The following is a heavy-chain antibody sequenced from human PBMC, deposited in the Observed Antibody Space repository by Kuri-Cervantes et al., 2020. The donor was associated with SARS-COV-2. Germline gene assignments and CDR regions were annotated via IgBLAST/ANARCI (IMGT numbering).Heavy chain of an antibody. CDR1: GFTFSSYG. D-gene: IGHD3-10*01. CDR2: IWYDGSNK. Sequence: GESLKISCAASGFTFSSYGMHWVRQAPGKGLEWVAVIWYDGSNKYYADSVKGRFTISRDNSKNTLYLQMNSLRAEDTAVYYCARESSYYGSGSSNYWGQGTLVTVSS. V-gene: IGHV3-33*01. CDR3: ARESSYYGSGSSNY. J-gene: IGHJ4*02.